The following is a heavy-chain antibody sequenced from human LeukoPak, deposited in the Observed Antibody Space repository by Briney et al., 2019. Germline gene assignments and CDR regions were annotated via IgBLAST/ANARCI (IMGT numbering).Heavy chain of an antibody. CDR1: GFTFNNYA. Sequence: GGSLRLSCVVSGFTFNNYAMHWVRQAPGKGLQWVAVISYDGSNKYYADSVKGRFTISRDNSKNTLYLQMNSLRAEDTAVYYCAADHVIVGATDYWGQGTLVTVSS. CDR2: ISYDGSNK. V-gene: IGHV3-30*04. D-gene: IGHD1-26*01. CDR3: AADHVIVGATDY. J-gene: IGHJ4*02.